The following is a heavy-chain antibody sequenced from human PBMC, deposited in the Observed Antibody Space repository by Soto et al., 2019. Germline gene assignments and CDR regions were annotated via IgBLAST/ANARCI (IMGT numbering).Heavy chain of an antibody. CDR3: AKGHSSSPSPQYYYYGMDV. D-gene: IGHD6-13*01. CDR2: ISGSGGST. CDR1: GLTFSSFA. Sequence: GGSLRLSCAASGLTFSSFAMSWVRQAPGKGLEWVSGISGSGGSTYHADFVKGRFIISRDNSKNVLYLQMNSVRAEDTAVYYCAKGHSSSPSPQYYYYGMDVWGRGTTVTVSS. J-gene: IGHJ6*02. V-gene: IGHV3-23*01.